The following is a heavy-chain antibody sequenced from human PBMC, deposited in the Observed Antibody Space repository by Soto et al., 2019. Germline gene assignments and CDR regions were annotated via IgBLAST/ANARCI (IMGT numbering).Heavy chain of an antibody. V-gene: IGHV4-30-4*01. J-gene: IGHJ5*02. D-gene: IGHD2-15*01. CDR1: GGSISSGDYY. CDR2: IYYSGST. CDR3: ATYLYCSGGSCYGGNNWFYP. Sequence: PSETLSLTCTVSGGSISSGDYYWSWIRQPPGKGLEWIGYIYYSGSTYYNPSLKSRVTISVDTSKNQFSLKLSSVTAADTAVYYCATYLYCSGGSCYGGNNWFYPWGQGTLVTVYS.